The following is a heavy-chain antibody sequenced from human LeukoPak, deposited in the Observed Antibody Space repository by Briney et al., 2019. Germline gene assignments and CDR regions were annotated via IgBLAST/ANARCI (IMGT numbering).Heavy chain of an antibody. D-gene: IGHD6-13*01. CDR3: ARVAAAGITCDY. CDR2: ISSSSSYI. V-gene: IGHV3-21*01. CDR1: GFTFSSYS. Sequence: AGGPLRLSCAASGFTFSSYSMNWVRQAPGKGLEWVSSISSSSSYIYYADSVKGRFTISRDNAKNSLYLQMNSLRAEDTAVYYCARVAAAGITCDYWGQGTLVTVSS. J-gene: IGHJ4*02.